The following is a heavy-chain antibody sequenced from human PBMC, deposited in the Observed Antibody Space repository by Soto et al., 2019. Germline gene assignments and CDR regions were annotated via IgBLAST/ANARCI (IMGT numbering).Heavy chain of an antibody. J-gene: IGHJ6*02. CDR3: ARDDATYCGGDCYRYFFYGLHV. Sequence: QVQLVQSGAEVKKPGSSVKISCKASGGTFINHAFSWVRQAPGQGLEWMGGIIPMFGTADYSQKFQGRVTITADESTTTAHMELTSLRADASAVYYCARDDATYCGGDCYRYFFYGLHVWGQGTTVTVSS. D-gene: IGHD2-21*02. V-gene: IGHV1-69*01. CDR2: IIPMFGTA. CDR1: GGTFINHA.